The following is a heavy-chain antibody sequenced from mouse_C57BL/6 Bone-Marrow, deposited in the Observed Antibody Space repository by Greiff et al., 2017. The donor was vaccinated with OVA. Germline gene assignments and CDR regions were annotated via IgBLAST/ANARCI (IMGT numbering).Heavy chain of an antibody. V-gene: IGHV1-64*01. CDR3: ARQLRLRCYYAMDY. CDR1: GYTFTSYW. D-gene: IGHD3-2*02. J-gene: IGHJ4*01. Sequence: VQLQQSGAELVKPGASVKLSCKASGYTFTSYWMHWVKQRPGQGLEWIGMIHPNSGSTNYNEKFKSKATLTVDKSSSTAYMQLSSLTSEDSAVYYCARQLRLRCYYAMDYWGQGTSVTVSS. CDR2: IHPNSGST.